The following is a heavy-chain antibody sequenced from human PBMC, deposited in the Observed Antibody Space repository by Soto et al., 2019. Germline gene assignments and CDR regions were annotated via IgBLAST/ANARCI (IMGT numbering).Heavy chain of an antibody. J-gene: IGHJ4*02. Sequence: ASVKVSCKASGYTFTGYYMHWVRQAPGQGLEWMGWINPNSGGTNYAQKFQGWVTMTRDTSISTAYMELSRLRSDDTAVYYCARGIRWLRTEPHFDYWGQGTLVTVSS. CDR1: GYTFTGYY. CDR3: ARGIRWLRTEPHFDY. D-gene: IGHD4-17*01. CDR2: INPNSGGT. V-gene: IGHV1-2*04.